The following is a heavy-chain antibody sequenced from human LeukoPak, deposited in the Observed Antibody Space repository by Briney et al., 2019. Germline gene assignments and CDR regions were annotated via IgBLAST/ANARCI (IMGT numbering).Heavy chain of an antibody. D-gene: IGHD6-13*01. V-gene: IGHV3-7*01. Sequence: GGSLRLSCMASGFRFSSYYMSWVRQAPGKGLEWVANIKKDGSAQYYVDSVRGRFTISRDNAKNSLYLQMNSLRAEDTAVYYCARDSVNRRQQLVPGIFDYWGQGTLVTVSS. CDR3: ARDSVNRRQQLVPGIFDY. CDR2: IKKDGSAQ. CDR1: GFRFSSYY. J-gene: IGHJ4*02.